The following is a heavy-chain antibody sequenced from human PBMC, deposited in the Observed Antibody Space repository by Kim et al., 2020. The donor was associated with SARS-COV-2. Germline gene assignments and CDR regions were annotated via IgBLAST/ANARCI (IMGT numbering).Heavy chain of an antibody. CDR2: ISSSSTI. D-gene: IGHD2-2*01. Sequence: GGSLRLSCAASGFTFSSYSMNWVRQAPGKGLEWVSYISSSSTIYYADSVKGRFTISRDNAKNSLYLQMNSLRDEDTAVYYCARAGYCSSTSCHYYYYGM. J-gene: IGHJ6*01. V-gene: IGHV3-48*02. CDR1: GFTFSSYS. CDR3: ARAGYCSSTSCHYYYYGM.